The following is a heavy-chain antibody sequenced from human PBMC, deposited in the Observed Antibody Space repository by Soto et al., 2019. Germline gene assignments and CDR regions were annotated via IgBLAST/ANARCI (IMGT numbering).Heavy chain of an antibody. Sequence: ASVKVSCKASGYTFTSYGISWVRQAPGQGLEWMGWISAYNGNANYAQKLQGRVTMTTDTSTSTAYMELRSLRSDDTAVYYCARDIYEAAAGYYSYGMDVWGQGNTVTVSS. CDR2: ISAYNGNA. CDR1: GYTFTSYG. V-gene: IGHV1-18*01. J-gene: IGHJ6*02. CDR3: ARDIYEAAAGYYSYGMDV. D-gene: IGHD6-13*01.